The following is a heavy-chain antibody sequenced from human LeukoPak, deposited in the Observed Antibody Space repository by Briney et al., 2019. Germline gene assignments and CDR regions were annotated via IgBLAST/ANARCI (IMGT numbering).Heavy chain of an antibody. Sequence: GGSLRLSCAASGFTFSSYSMNWVRQAPGKGLEWVSSISSSSYIYYADSVKGRFTISRDNAKNSLYLQMNSLRAEDTAVYYCARPGMAQRAFDIWGQGTMVTVSS. J-gene: IGHJ3*02. CDR2: ISSSSYI. CDR1: GFTFSSYS. D-gene: IGHD5-24*01. CDR3: ARPGMAQRAFDI. V-gene: IGHV3-21*01.